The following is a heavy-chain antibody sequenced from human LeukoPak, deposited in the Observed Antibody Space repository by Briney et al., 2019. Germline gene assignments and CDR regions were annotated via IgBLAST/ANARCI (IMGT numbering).Heavy chain of an antibody. J-gene: IGHJ6*03. CDR1: GGSISSYY. V-gene: IGHV4-59*01. CDR3: ARELRFSSYYYYMDV. D-gene: IGHD3-3*01. Sequence: PTETLSLTCTVSGGSISSYYWSWIRQPPGKGLEWIGYIYYSGSTNYNPSLKSRVTISVDTSKNQFSLKLSSVTAADTAVYYCARELRFSSYYYYMDVWGKGTTVTVSS. CDR2: IYYSGST.